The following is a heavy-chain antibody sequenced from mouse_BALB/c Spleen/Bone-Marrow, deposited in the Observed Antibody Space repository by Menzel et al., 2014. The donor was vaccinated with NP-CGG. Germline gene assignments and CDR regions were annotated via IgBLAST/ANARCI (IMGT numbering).Heavy chain of an antibody. D-gene: IGHD2-1*01. J-gene: IGHJ3*01. CDR1: GYTFSSYW. CDR2: ILPGGGST. Sequence: VQLQESGAELMKPGASVKISCKATGYTFSSYWIEWVKQRPGHGLEWIGEILPGGGSTNYNEKFKGKATFTADTSSNTAYMQLSSLTPEDSAVYYCARNGNYPAWFAYWGQGTLVTVSA. CDR3: ARNGNYPAWFAY. V-gene: IGHV1-9*01.